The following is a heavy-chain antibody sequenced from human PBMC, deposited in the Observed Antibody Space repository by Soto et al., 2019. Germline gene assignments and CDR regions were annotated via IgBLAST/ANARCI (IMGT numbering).Heavy chain of an antibody. J-gene: IGHJ6*02. Sequence: ASVKASCKASGYTFTGYYMHWVRQAPGQGLEWMGWINPNSGGTNYAQKFQGRVTMTRDTSISTAYMELSRLRSDDTAVYYCAREGGSSWYQYYYYYYGMDVWGQGTTVTVSS. CDR2: INPNSGGT. CDR3: AREGGSSWYQYYYYYYGMDV. D-gene: IGHD6-13*01. V-gene: IGHV1-2*02. CDR1: GYTFTGYY.